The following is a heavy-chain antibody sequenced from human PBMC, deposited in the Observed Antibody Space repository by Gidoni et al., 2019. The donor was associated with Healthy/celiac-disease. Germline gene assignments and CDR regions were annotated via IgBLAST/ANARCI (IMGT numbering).Heavy chain of an antibody. CDR3: AILWFGELSGGMDV. CDR2: IIPILGIA. Sequence: QGQLVQSGAEVKQPGSSEKVSGKASGRTFSSYTSSWLRQAPGQGLEWMGRIIPILGIANYAQKFQGRVTITADKSTSTAYMELSSLRSEDTAVYYCAILWFGELSGGMDVWGQGTTVTVSS. CDR1: GRTFSSYT. D-gene: IGHD3-10*01. J-gene: IGHJ6*02. V-gene: IGHV1-69*02.